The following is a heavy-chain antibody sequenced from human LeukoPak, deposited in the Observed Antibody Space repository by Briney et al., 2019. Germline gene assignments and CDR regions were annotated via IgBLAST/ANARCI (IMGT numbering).Heavy chain of an antibody. D-gene: IGHD3-22*01. CDR2: INPNSGGT. J-gene: IGHJ4*02. V-gene: IGHV1-2*06. CDR3: ASGYYDSFRFDY. CDR1: GYTFTGDY. Sequence: GASVKVSCKASGYTFTGDYMHWGRQAPGQGLEWMGRINPNSGGTNYAQKFQGRVTMTRDTSISTAYLELSRLRSDDTAVYYCASGYYDSFRFDYWGQGTLVTVSS.